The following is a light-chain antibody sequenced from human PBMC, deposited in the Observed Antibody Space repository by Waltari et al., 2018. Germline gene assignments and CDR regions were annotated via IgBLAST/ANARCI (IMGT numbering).Light chain of an antibody. CDR3: NSRDSSGNPPYV. CDR1: SLRSFY. Sequence: SSDLTQDPAVSVALGQTVRITCHGDSLRSFYGSWYQQKPGQAPVLVIYGKNSRPSGIPDRFSGSSSGNTISVTITGAQADDEADYYCNSRDSSGNPPYVFGAGTKVTVL. CDR2: GKN. J-gene: IGLJ1*01. V-gene: IGLV3-19*01.